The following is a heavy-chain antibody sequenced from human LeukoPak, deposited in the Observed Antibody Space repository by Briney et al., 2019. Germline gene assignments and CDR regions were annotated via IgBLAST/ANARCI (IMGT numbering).Heavy chain of an antibody. D-gene: IGHD2-15*01. CDR1: VGSFSGYY. J-gene: IGHJ6*04. Sequence: PSETLSLTCAVSVGSFSGYYWSWIRQPPGKGLEWIGEINHSGSTNYNPSLKSRVTISVDTSKNQFSLKLSSVTAADTAVYYCARAKVCSGGSCYYPYYYGMDVWGKGTTVTVSS. CDR3: ARAKVCSGGSCYYPYYYGMDV. V-gene: IGHV4-34*01. CDR2: INHSGST.